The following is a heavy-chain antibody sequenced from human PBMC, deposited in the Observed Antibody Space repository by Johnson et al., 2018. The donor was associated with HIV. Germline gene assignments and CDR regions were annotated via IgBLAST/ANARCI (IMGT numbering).Heavy chain of an antibody. Sequence: QEQLVESGGGVVQPGRSLRLSCAASRITLSSYGMHWVRQAPGKGLEWVAVISYDGSNKYYADSVKGRFTVSRDNSKNTVYLQMNSLRAEDTAVYYCAKQYYGSGGSVHAFAIWGQGTMVTVSS. CDR1: RITLSSYG. CDR3: AKQYYGSGGSVHAFAI. V-gene: IGHV3-30*18. D-gene: IGHD3-10*01. J-gene: IGHJ3*02. CDR2: ISYDGSNK.